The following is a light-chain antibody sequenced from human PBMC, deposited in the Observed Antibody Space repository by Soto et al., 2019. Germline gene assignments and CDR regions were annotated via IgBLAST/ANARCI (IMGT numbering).Light chain of an antibody. CDR1: QTVSSS. J-gene: IGKJ4*01. CDR3: QQHINWPLT. V-gene: IGKV3-11*01. Sequence: EIVLTQSPATLSLSPGERATLSCRASQTVSSSLAWYQQKPGQAPRLLIYEASNSATGIPARFSGIGSGADFTLTISSLEPEDFALYYCQQHINWPLTFGGGTKVEIK. CDR2: EAS.